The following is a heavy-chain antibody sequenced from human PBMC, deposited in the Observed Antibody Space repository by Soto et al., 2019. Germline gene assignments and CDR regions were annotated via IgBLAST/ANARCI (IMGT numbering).Heavy chain of an antibody. CDR1: GGSFSGHF. CDR3: ARGISMIVEAQRDAPDKYYFDS. D-gene: IGHD3-22*01. V-gene: IGHV4-34*01. Sequence: PSETLSLTCAVYGGSFSGHFWSWIRQPPGKGLEWIGEINHSGSTNFNASLKSRATISVDTSKNQFSLKVNSLTAADTAVYYCARGISMIVEAQRDAPDKYYFDSWGQGTVVTVSS. J-gene: IGHJ4*02. CDR2: INHSGST.